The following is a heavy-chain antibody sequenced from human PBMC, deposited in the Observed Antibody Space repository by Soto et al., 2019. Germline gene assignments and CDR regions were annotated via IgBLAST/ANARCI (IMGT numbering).Heavy chain of an antibody. CDR3: ANDLDAYAWNLGGCFAP. Sequence: GGSLRLSCAASGFTFSGFGMHWVRQAPGKGLEWVAVIAYDGDKKYYASSVKGRFIISRDNSRSTVYLDMNSLRPEDTAVYYCANDLDAYAWNLGGCFAPWGQGTQVTVSS. CDR2: IAYDGDKK. D-gene: IGHD3-16*01. V-gene: IGHV3-30*18. J-gene: IGHJ5*02. CDR1: GFTFSGFG.